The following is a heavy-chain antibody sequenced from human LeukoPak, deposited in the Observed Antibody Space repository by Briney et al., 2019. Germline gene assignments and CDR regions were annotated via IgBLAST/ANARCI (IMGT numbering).Heavy chain of an antibody. Sequence: SETLSLTCGVSDDXIRSSAYYWGWIRQPPGKGLEWLGSIYYSGSPYYNPSLKSRVTISIDTSKNQFSLKLNSVTAADTAVYYCASEPYGSGSFLGAFDIWGQGTMVTVSS. J-gene: IGHJ3*02. CDR2: IYYSGSP. D-gene: IGHD3-10*01. V-gene: IGHV4-39*01. CDR3: ASEPYGSGSFLGAFDI. CDR1: DDXIRSSAYY.